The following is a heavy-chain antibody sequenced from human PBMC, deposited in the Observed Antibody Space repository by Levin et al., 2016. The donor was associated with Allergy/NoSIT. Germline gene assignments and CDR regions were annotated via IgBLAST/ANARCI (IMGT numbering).Heavy chain of an antibody. J-gene: IGHJ4*02. D-gene: IGHD3-22*01. V-gene: IGHV3-64*01. CDR2: ISSNGGST. CDR3: AREGALIEYYDSSGYYPGGVDY. CDR1: GFTFSSYA. Sequence: GESLKISCAASGFTFSSYAMHWVRQAPGKGLQYVSAISSNGGSTYYANSVKGRFTISRDNSKNTLYLQMGSLRAEDMAVYYCAREGALIEYYDSSGYYPGGVDYWGQGTLVTVSS.